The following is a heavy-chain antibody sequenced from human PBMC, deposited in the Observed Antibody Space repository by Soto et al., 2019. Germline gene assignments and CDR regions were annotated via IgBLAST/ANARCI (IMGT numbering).Heavy chain of an antibody. J-gene: IGHJ4*02. CDR3: ARDFDYFDY. D-gene: IGHD3-3*01. CDR2: IYYTGRT. V-gene: IGHV4-61*01. CDR1: GGSVSSGSYY. Sequence: SETLSLTCTFSGGSVSSGSYYWSWIRQPPGKGLEWIGYIYYTGRTNYNPSLKSRVTISIDTSKNQFSLYLSSVTAADTAVYYCARDFDYFDYWGQGTLVTVSS.